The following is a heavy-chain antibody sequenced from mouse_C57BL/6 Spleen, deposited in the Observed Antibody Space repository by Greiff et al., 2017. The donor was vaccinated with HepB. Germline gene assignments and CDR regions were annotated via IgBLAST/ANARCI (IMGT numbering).Heavy chain of an antibody. V-gene: IGHV14-1*01. CDR2: IDPEDGDT. D-gene: IGHD1-1*01. CDR1: GFNIKDYY. J-gene: IGHJ3*01. Sequence: VQLKESGAELVRPGASVKLSCTASGFNIKDYYMHWVKQRPEQGLEWIGRIDPEDGDTEYATKFQGKATMTADTSSNTAYLQLSSLTSEDTAVYYCTRHYYGSSYGFADWGQGTLVTVSA. CDR3: TRHYYGSSYGFAD.